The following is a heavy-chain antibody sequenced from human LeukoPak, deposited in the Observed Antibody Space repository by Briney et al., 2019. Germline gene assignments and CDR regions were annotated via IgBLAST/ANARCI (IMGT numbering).Heavy chain of an antibody. CDR3: AREFDSSGYPDFDY. CDR1: GYTFTAYF. J-gene: IGHJ4*02. V-gene: IGHV1-2*02. D-gene: IGHD3-22*01. Sequence: ASVRVSCKASGYTFTAYFMHWVRQAPGQGLEWMGWINPNSGGTNYAQKFQGRVTMTRDTSISTAYMELSRLRSDDPAVYYCAREFDSSGYPDFDYWGQGTLVTVSS. CDR2: INPNSGGT.